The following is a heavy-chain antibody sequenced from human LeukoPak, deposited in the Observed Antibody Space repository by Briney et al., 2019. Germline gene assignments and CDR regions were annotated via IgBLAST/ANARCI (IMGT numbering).Heavy chain of an antibody. Sequence: KSSETLSLTCSVSGGSISSSSYYWGWIRQPPGKGLEWIGSIYYSGSTYYNPSLKSRVTISVDTSKNQFSLKLSSVTAADTAVYCCARPLSGWEEDYWGQGTLVTVSS. CDR1: GGSISSSSYY. J-gene: IGHJ4*02. CDR2: IYYSGST. D-gene: IGHD6-19*01. CDR3: ARPLSGWEEDY. V-gene: IGHV4-39*01.